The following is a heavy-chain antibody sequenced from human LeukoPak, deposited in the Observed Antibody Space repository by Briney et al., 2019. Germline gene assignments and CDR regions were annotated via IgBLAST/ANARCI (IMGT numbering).Heavy chain of an antibody. CDR1: GGSFSGYY. J-gene: IGHJ4*02. D-gene: IGHD6-19*01. V-gene: IGHV4-34*01. CDR3: AKDDYSSGYGY. CDR2: INHSGST. Sequence: SETLSLTCAVYGGSFSGYYWSWIRQPPGKGLEWIGEINHSGSTNYNPSLKSRVTISVDTSKNQFSLKLSSVTAADTAVYYCAKDDYSSGYGYWGQGTLVTVSS.